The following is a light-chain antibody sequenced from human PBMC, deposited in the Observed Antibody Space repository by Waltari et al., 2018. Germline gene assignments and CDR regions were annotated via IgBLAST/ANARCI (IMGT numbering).Light chain of an antibody. V-gene: IGLV2-23*01. CDR2: EGS. CDR1: TSTVGSYNL. Sequence: QSALTQPASVSGSPGQSLTISRSGTTSTVGSYNLVSWYQQPPGKAPRLIIYEGSARPSGISNRFSGSTSANTASLTISGLQTEDEADYYCCSYAGSSTWVFGGGTKVTVL. J-gene: IGLJ3*02. CDR3: CSYAGSSTWV.